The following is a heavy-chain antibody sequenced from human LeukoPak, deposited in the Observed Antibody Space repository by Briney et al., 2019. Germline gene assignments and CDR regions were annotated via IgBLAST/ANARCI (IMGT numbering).Heavy chain of an antibody. V-gene: IGHV4-59*08. CDR1: GGSISRYY. Sequence: SETLSLTCTVSGGSISRYYWSWLRQPPGKGLDRIGNIYYNGSTNYNPSLKSRVTISEDMSKKQFSLKLSSVTAADTAVYYCARNRGYSYGAYYYYYGMDVWGQGTTVTVSS. CDR3: ARNRGYSYGAYYYYYGMDV. CDR2: IYYNGST. D-gene: IGHD5-18*01. J-gene: IGHJ6*02.